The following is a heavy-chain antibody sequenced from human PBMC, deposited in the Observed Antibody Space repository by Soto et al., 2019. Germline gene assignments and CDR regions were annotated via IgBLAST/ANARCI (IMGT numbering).Heavy chain of an antibody. CDR1: GAPISSNDYF. CDR2: MHASGGT. J-gene: IGHJ4*02. CDR3: AAIVVGATRHSDVDH. V-gene: IGHV4-39*01. Sequence: SETLSLTCSVSGAPISSNDYFWAWIRQPPGRGLEFIASMHASGGTYHASSLKSRATMSLDTSKDQFSLKLQSVTAADTGTYYCAAIVVGATRHSDVDHWGQGTLVTVSS. D-gene: IGHD2-15*01.